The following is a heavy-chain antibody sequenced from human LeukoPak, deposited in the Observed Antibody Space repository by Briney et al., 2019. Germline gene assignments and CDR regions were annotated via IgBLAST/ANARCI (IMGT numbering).Heavy chain of an antibody. CDR1: GFTFSSYS. CDR3: ARDPNQRIAARLGMDV. CDR2: ISSSSSTI. D-gene: IGHD6-6*01. V-gene: IGHV3-48*04. Sequence: GGSLRLSCAASGFTFSSYSMNWVRQAPGKGLEWVSYISSSSSTIYYADSVKGRFTISRDNAKNSLYRQMNSLRAEDTAVYYCARDPNQRIAARLGMDVWGKGTTVTVSS. J-gene: IGHJ6*04.